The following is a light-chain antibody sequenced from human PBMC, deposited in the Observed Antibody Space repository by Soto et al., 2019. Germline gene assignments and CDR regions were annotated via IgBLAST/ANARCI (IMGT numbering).Light chain of an antibody. V-gene: IGKV1-39*01. CDR1: QTIMTY. CDR3: QQSYNSPQT. CDR2: AAS. Sequence: DIQMTQSQSSLSASVGDSVTITCLASQTIMTYLNWYQLKPGKPPRLLIYAASSLQSGVPSRFSGSGSGTDFTLTISSLQPEDFATYSCQQSYNSPQTFGQGTKVDI. J-gene: IGKJ1*01.